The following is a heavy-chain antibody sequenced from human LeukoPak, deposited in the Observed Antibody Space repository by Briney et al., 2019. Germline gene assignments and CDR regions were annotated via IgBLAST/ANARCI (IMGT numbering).Heavy chain of an antibody. CDR3: ARGYYYYYMDV. J-gene: IGHJ6*03. V-gene: IGHV3-53*01. CDR2: IYSGGST. Sequence: GGSLRLSCAASGFIVSSNYVNWVRQAPGKGLEWVSVIYSGGSTYYADSVKGRFIISRDNSKNTLYLQMNSLRGEDTAVYYCARGYYYYYMDVWGKGTTVTVSS. CDR1: GFIVSSNY.